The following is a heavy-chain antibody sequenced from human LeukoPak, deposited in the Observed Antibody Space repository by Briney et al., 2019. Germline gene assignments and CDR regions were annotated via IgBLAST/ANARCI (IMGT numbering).Heavy chain of an antibody. J-gene: IGHJ3*02. V-gene: IGHV3-48*03. CDR3: ARDRYATI. Sequence: GGSLRLSCAASGFTFSSYEMNWVRQAPGKGLEWVSYISSSGSTIYYADSVKGRFISSRDNTKNSVYLQMNSLRPEDTAVYYCARDRYATIWGQGTKVTVSS. D-gene: IGHD2-8*01. CDR2: ISSSGSTI. CDR1: GFTFSSYE.